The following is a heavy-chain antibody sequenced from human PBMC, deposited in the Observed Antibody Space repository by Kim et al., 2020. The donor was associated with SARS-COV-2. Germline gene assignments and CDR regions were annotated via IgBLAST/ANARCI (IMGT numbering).Heavy chain of an antibody. CDR1: GYTFNTYP. Sequence: DSVKVSCKASGYTFNTYPIPWVRQAPGQRLEWVGWINADKGDTEYSQKFQGRGTITRDTSASTAYMELTSLKSEDLAVYYCARHIGHSLYFFDSWGQGTLVTESS. V-gene: IGHV1-3*01. CDR3: ARHIGHSLYFFDS. D-gene: IGHD5-18*01. J-gene: IGHJ4*02. CDR2: INADKGDT.